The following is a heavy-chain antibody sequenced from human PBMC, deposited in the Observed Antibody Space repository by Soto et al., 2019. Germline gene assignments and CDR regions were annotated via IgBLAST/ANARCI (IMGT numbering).Heavy chain of an antibody. CDR3: ARVPDH. V-gene: IGHV4-30-2*01. J-gene: IGHJ4*02. CDR2: MYHSGST. Sequence: SETLSLTCTVSGVSXSSDYWSWIRQPPGKGLEWIGYMYHSGSTYYNPSLKSRVTISIDRSKNQFSLKLSSVTAADTAVYYCARVPDHWGQGILVTVSS. CDR1: GVSXSSDY. D-gene: IGHD2-2*01.